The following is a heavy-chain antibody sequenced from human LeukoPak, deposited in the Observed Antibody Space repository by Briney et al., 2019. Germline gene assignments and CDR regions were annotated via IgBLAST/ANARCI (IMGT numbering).Heavy chain of an antibody. CDR1: GYTFTGYY. V-gene: IGHV1-2*04. D-gene: IGHD1-26*01. CDR2: INPNSGGT. CDR3: ARGDRYSGSYYAY. Sequence: GASVKVSCKASGYTFTGYYMHWVRQATGQGLEWMGWINPNSGGTNYAQKFQGWVTMTRDTSISTAYMELSRLRSDDTAVYYCARGDRYSGSYYAYWGQGTLVTVSS. J-gene: IGHJ4*02.